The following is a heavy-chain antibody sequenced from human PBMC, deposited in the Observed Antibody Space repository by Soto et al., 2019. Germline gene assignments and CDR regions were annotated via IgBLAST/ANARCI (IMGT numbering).Heavy chain of an antibody. CDR3: ARVAY. J-gene: IGHJ4*02. Sequence: PVGSLRLSCEASGFTFSRVSMIWVRQVPGKGLEWVASVSSGSSDTWYADSVKGRFIISRDNAQNSLFLQMSTLRPEDTAMYYCARVAYWGPGTQVTVSS. V-gene: IGHV3-21*01. CDR1: GFTFSRVS. CDR2: VSSGSSDT.